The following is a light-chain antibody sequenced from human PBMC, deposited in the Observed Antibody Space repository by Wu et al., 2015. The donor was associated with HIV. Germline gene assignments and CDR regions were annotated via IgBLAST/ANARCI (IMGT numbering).Light chain of an antibody. CDR1: QTVTSNY. CDR2: HSS. J-gene: IGKJ2*01. Sequence: EIVLTQSPDTLYLSPGERATLSCRASQTVTSNYLAWYQHKPGQAPRLLIYHSSTRATGISDRFSGSGPGTDFTLTVDRLEPEDFAIYFCQQYERSPSTFGQGTKLEI. CDR3: QQYERSPST. V-gene: IGKV3-20*01.